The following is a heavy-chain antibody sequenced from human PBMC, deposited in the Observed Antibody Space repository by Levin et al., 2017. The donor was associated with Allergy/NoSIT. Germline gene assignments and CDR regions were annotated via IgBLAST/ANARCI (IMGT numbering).Heavy chain of an antibody. V-gene: IGHV4-34*01. CDR1: GGSFSGYY. J-gene: IGHJ3*02. Sequence: SETLSLTCAVYGGSFSGYYWSWIRQPPGKGLEWIGEINHSGSTNYNPSLKSRVTISVDTSKNQFSLKLSSVTAADTAVYYCARRRNAFDIWGQGTMVTVSS. CDR3: ARRRNAFDI. CDR2: INHSGST.